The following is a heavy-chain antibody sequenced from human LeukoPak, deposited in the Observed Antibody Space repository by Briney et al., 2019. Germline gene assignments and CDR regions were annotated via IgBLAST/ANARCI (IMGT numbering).Heavy chain of an antibody. CDR3: ARDQNGDYHFDY. V-gene: IGHV3-30-3*01. CDR1: GFTFSSYA. J-gene: IGHJ4*02. Sequence: GRSLRLSCAASGFTFSSYAMHWVRQAPGKGLEWVAVIPYDGSNKYYADSVKGRFTISRDNSKNTLYLQTNSLRAEDTAVYYCARDQNGDYHFDYWGQGTLVTVSS. CDR2: IPYDGSNK. D-gene: IGHD4-17*01.